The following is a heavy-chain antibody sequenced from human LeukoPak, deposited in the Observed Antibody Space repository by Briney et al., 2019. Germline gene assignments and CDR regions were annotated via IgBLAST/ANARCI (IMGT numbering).Heavy chain of an antibody. CDR3: ARVAEDCSSTRCYAGVDY. D-gene: IGHD2-2*01. J-gene: IGHJ4*02. CDR2: ISGYNGNT. V-gene: IGHV1-18*01. Sequence: AASVTVSFKASGYTFTSYGISWVRQAPGQGLEWMGWISGYNGNTNYAQILQGRVTMTTDTSTSTAYMELRSLRSDDTAVYYCARVAEDCSSTRCYAGVDYWGQGTLVTVSS. CDR1: GYTFTSYG.